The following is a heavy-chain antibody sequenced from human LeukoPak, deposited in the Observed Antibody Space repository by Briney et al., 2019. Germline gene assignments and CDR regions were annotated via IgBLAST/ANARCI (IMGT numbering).Heavy chain of an antibody. CDR3: TTAAVAGHH. J-gene: IGHJ5*02. D-gene: IGHD6-19*01. Sequence: GGSLRLSCAASGFTFSSYAMSWVRQAPGKGLEWVSAISGSGGSTYYADSVKGRFTISRDNSKNTLYLQMNSLKTEDTAVYYCTTAAVAGHHWGQGTLVTVSS. CDR1: GFTFSSYA. V-gene: IGHV3-23*01. CDR2: ISGSGGST.